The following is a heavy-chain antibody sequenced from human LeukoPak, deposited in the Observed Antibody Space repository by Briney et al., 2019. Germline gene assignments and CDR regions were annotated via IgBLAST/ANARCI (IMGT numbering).Heavy chain of an antibody. CDR1: GGFFSGYY. CDR3: SRGLLGSSSWHGDWFDP. J-gene: IGHJ5*02. V-gene: IGHV4-34*01. Sequence: TSETLSLTCAVDGGFFSGYYGSWIRQPPGKGLEWIGEINHSGSTNYNPSLKSRVTISVDTSKNQFSLKLSYVTAADTAVYYCSRGLLGSSSWHGDWFDPWGQGTLVTVSS. CDR2: INHSGST. D-gene: IGHD6-13*01.